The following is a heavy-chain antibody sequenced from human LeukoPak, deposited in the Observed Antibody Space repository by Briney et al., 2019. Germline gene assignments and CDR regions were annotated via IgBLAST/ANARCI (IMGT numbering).Heavy chain of an antibody. CDR3: ATGSYLYDACDI. CDR1: GYTFSCYY. V-gene: IGHV1-2*02. J-gene: IGHJ3*02. CDR2: INPNSGGT. D-gene: IGHD1-26*01. Sequence: ASVKVSYKASGYTFSCYYMHWVRQAPGQGLEWMGWINPNSGGTNFAQKFQGRVTMTRDTSISTAYMELSRLRINHTAVYDCATGSYLYDACDILGQGTMVTVSS.